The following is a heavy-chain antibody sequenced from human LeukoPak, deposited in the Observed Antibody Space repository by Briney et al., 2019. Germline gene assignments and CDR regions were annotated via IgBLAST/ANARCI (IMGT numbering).Heavy chain of an antibody. D-gene: IGHD3-10*01. V-gene: IGHV4-39*07. CDR1: GGSISSSSYH. CDR3: ARVLGDYYGSGSYSHFRFDP. CDR2: IYYYGGA. Sequence: SETLSLTCTVSGGSISSSSYHWGWIRQPPGKGLEWVGSIYYYGGAYYNPSLKSRLTISLETSKNQFSLRLSSVTAADTAIYYCARVLGDYYGSGSYSHFRFDPWGQGGLVTVSS. J-gene: IGHJ5*02.